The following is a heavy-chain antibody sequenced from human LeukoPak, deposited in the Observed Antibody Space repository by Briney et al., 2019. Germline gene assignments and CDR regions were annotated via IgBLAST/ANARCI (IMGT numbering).Heavy chain of an antibody. Sequence: GASVRVSCTASGYTFTGYYMHWVRQAPGQGLEWMGWINPNSGGTNYAQKFQGRVTMTRDTSISTAYMELSRLRSDDTAVYYCARVNSGSYYVWWFDPWGQGTLVTVSS. CDR2: INPNSGGT. D-gene: IGHD1-26*01. J-gene: IGHJ5*02. CDR1: GYTFTGYY. CDR3: ARVNSGSYYVWWFDP. V-gene: IGHV1-2*02.